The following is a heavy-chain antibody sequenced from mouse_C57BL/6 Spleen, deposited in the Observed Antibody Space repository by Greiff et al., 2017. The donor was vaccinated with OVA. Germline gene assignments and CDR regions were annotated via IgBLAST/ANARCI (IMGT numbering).Heavy chain of an antibody. CDR2: IYPGSGST. V-gene: IGHV1-55*01. D-gene: IGHD2-4*01. CDR3: ARGRRDYDGYFDV. CDR1: GYTFTSYW. Sequence: VQLQQPGAELVKPGASVKMSCKASGYTFTSYWITWVKQRPGQGLEWIGDIYPGSGSTNYNEKFKSKATLTVDTSSSTAYMQLSSLTSEDSAVYYCARGRRDYDGYFDVWGTGTTVTVSS. J-gene: IGHJ1*03.